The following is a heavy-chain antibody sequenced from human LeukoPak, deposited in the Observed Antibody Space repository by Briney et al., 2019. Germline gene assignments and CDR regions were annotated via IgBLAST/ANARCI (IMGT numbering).Heavy chain of an antibody. J-gene: IGHJ4*02. V-gene: IGHV3-48*03. CDR2: SGSSGSTV. CDR3: AKGPLAYCSGGSCYPFDY. D-gene: IGHD2-15*01. Sequence: GGSLRLSCAASGVSFSSYEINWVRQAPGKGLEWVAYSGSSGSTVYYADSVKGRFTISRDNAKNTLYLQMNSLRAEDTAVYYCAKGPLAYCSGGSCYPFDYWGQGTLVTVSS. CDR1: GVSFSSYE.